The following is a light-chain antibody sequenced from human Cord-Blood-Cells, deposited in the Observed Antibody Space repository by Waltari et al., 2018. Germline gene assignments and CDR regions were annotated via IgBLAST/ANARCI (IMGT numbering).Light chain of an antibody. J-gene: IGKJ2*01. V-gene: IGKV1-5*03. Sequence: DIQMTQSPSTLSASVGDRVTITCRASQSISSWLAWYQQKPGKAPKLLIYKASSLESGVPSRFSGSGSGTEFTLTISSLQPDDFATYCCQQYNYTFGQGTKLEIK. CDR1: QSISSW. CDR2: KAS. CDR3: QQYNYT.